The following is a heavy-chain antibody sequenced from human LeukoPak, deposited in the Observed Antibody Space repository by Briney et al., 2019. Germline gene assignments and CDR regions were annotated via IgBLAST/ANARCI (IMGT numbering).Heavy chain of an antibody. CDR1: GFIFSTFG. V-gene: IGHV3-33*01. Sequence: GGSLRLSCAASGFIFSTFGIHWVRQTPGKGLEWVAVVWHDGSKQYYADSVKGRFIVSKDNSKNTVFLQMDSLRVDDTAVYYCARVVGVVPVAMLDSWGPGTLVTVSS. J-gene: IGHJ4*02. CDR2: VWHDGSKQ. D-gene: IGHD2-2*01. CDR3: ARVVGVVPVAMLDS.